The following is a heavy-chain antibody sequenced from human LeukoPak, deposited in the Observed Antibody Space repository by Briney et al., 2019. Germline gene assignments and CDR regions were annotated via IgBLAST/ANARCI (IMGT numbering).Heavy chain of an antibody. V-gene: IGHV1-46*01. D-gene: IGHD2-21*02. CDR1: GYTFIDYY. CDR3: ARVPYCGGDCHTYFDY. CDR2: INPSGGST. J-gene: IGHJ4*02. Sequence: ASVKVSCKASGYTFIDYYIHWVRQAPGQGLEWMGIINPSGGSTSYAQKFQGRVTMTRDTSTSTVYMELSSLRSEDTAVYYCARVPYCGGDCHTYFDYWGQGTLVTVSS.